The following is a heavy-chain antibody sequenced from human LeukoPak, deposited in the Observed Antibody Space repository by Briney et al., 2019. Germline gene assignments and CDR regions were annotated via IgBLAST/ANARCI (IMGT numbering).Heavy chain of an antibody. CDR1: GGSFSGYY. D-gene: IGHD3-10*01. Sequence: SETLSLTCAVYGGSFSGYYRYWIRQPPGKGLEWIGEINYSGSTNYNPSLKSRVTISADTSKNQFSLKMSSATAADTAVYYCATTSGYWGQGTLVTVSS. J-gene: IGHJ4*02. CDR3: ATTSGY. V-gene: IGHV4-34*01. CDR2: INYSGST.